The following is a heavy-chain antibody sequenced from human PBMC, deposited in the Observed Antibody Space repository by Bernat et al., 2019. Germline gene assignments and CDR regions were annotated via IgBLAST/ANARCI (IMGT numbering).Heavy chain of an antibody. CDR1: GFTFSSYG. CDR3: ARDESRLVPAAINYYYGMDV. D-gene: IGHD2-2*01. J-gene: IGHJ6*02. Sequence: QVQLVESGGGVVQPGRSLRLSCAASGFTFSSYGMHWVRQAPGKGLEWVAVIWYDGSNKYYADSVKGRFTISRDNSKNTLYLQMNSLRAEDTAVYYCARDESRLVPAAINYYYGMDVWGQGTTVTVSS. V-gene: IGHV3-33*01. CDR2: IWYDGSNK.